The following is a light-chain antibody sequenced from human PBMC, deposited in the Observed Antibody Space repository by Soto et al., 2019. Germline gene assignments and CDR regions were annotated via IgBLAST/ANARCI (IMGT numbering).Light chain of an antibody. J-gene: IGLJ3*02. Sequence: QSVLTQPRSVSGSPGQSVTISCTGTSSDVGNYNYVSWYQQHTGKAPKVMIYDVNKWPSGVPDRFSGSKSGNTSSLPISGLQAEYETDYYCCSYAGSYTWVFGGGTKLTVL. CDR3: CSYAGSYTWV. CDR1: SSDVGNYNY. V-gene: IGLV2-11*01. CDR2: DVN.